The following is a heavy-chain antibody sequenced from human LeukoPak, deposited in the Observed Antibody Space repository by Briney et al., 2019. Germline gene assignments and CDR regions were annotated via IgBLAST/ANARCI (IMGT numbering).Heavy chain of an antibody. CDR1: GYSISSNYY. V-gene: IGHV4-38-2*02. CDR2: VYHDGST. D-gene: IGHD3-9*01. Sequence: SETLSLTCSVSGYSISSNYYWGWIRQSPGKGLEWIGSVYHDGSTYYNPSLKSRVTISVDTSKNQFSLKLSPVTAADTAVYYCARAGILRFFDSYYYMDVWGKGTTVTVSS. CDR3: ARAGILRFFDSYYYMDV. J-gene: IGHJ6*03.